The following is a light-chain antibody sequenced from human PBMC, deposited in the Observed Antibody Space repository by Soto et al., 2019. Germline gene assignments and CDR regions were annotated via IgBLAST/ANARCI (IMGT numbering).Light chain of an antibody. CDR3: SSYTSSTFYV. Sequence: QSVLTQPASVSGSPGQSITISCTGTSSDVGGYNYVSWYQQHPGKAPKLMIYEVSNRPSGVSNRFSGSKSGNTASLTISGLQAEDEADYYCSSYTSSTFYVFGTGTNSPS. J-gene: IGLJ1*01. V-gene: IGLV2-14*01. CDR2: EVS. CDR1: SSDVGGYNY.